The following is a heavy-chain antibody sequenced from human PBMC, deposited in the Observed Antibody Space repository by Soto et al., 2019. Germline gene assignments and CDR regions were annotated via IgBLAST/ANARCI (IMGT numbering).Heavy chain of an antibody. CDR3: LAGEATYCDF. CDR1: GLTLSRYW. J-gene: IGHJ4*02. CDR2: INSDGGTT. D-gene: IGHD3-10*01. Sequence: EVQLVESGGGLVQPGGSLRLSCAGSGLTLSRYWMHWVRQGPGKGLVWVSRINSDGGTTTYADSVKGRFTISRDNAKNAVDLQMNSLRAEDTAVYYCLAGEATYCDFWGQGTLVTVSS. V-gene: IGHV3-74*01.